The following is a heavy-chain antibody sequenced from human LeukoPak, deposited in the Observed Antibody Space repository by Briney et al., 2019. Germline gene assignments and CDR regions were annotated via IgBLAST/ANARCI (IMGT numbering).Heavy chain of an antibody. CDR3: AREFRDYYGSGSYYGSPGIYYYYMDV. V-gene: IGHV1-18*01. CDR1: GYTFTSYG. D-gene: IGHD3-10*01. J-gene: IGHJ6*03. CDR2: ISAYNGNT. Sequence: ASVKVSCKASGYTFTSYGISWVRQAPGQGLEWMGWISAYNGNTNYAQKLQGRVTMTTDTSTSTAYMELRSLRSDDTAVYYCAREFRDYYGSGSYYGSPGIYYYYMDVWGKGTTVTVSS.